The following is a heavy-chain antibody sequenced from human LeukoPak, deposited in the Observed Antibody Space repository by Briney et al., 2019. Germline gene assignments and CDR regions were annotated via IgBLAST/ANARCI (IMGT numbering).Heavy chain of an antibody. Sequence: GRSLRLSCAASGFTFSSYEMNWVRQAPGKGLEWVSYISSSGSTIYYADSVKGRFTISRDNAKNSLYLQMNSLRAEDTAVYYCARVIGGFFDYWGQGTLVTVSS. CDR3: ARVIGGFFDY. J-gene: IGHJ4*02. V-gene: IGHV3-48*03. CDR2: ISSSGSTI. CDR1: GFTFSSYE. D-gene: IGHD2-21*01.